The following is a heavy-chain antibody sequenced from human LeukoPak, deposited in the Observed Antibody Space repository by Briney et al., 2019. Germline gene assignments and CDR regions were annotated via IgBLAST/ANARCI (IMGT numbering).Heavy chain of an antibody. D-gene: IGHD4-23*01. Sequence: PGGSLRLSCAASGFTVSSNYMSWVRQAPGKGLEWVSVIYSGGSTYYADSVKGRFTISRDNSKNTLYLQMNSLRAEDTAVYYCARNYGGNGPYYYYIDVWGKGTTVTVSS. J-gene: IGHJ6*03. CDR2: IYSGGST. CDR3: ARNYGGNGPYYYYIDV. CDR1: GFTVSSNY. V-gene: IGHV3-53*01.